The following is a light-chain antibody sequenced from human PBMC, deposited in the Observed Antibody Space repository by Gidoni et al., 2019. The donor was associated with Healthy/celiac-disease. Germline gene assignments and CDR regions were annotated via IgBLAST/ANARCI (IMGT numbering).Light chain of an antibody. CDR3: QQFNSYPIT. V-gene: IGKV1-13*02. CDR2: DAS. CDR1: QGISSA. Sequence: ALQSPPSPSSLSASVGDRVTITRRASQGISSALAWYQQKPGKAPKLLIYDASSLESGVPSRFSGSGSGTDFTLTISSLQPEDFATYYCQQFNSYPITFGPGTKVDIK. J-gene: IGKJ3*01.